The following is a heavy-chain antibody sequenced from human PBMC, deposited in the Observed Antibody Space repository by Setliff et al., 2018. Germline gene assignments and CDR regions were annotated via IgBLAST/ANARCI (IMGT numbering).Heavy chain of an antibody. D-gene: IGHD2-21*02. Sequence: SETLSLTCTVSGGSISSSSYYWGWIRQPPGKGLEWIGSIYYSGSTYYNPSLKSRVTISVDTSKNQVSLKLNSVTATDTAVYYCARDLGHGGDSDYWGQGILVTV. CDR2: IYYSGST. J-gene: IGHJ4*02. CDR3: ARDLGHGGDSDY. V-gene: IGHV4-39*07. CDR1: GGSISSSSYY.